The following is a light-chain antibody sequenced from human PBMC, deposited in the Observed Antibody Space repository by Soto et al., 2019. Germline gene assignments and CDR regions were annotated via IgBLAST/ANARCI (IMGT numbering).Light chain of an antibody. V-gene: IGKV3-15*01. CDR2: DTS. CDR3: QQYNTWRSIT. CDR1: QSVSNK. Sequence: EILMTQSPDTLSVSPGERATLSCRASQSVSNKLAWYQHKPGQAPRVLIYDTSTRAAGIPARFSGSGSGTDFTLTISSLQSEDFAVYYCQQYNTWRSITFGQGTRLEI. J-gene: IGKJ5*01.